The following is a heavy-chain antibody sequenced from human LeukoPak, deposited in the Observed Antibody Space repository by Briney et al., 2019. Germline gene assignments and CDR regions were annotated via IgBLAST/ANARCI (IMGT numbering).Heavy chain of an antibody. CDR1: GYTFTGYY. D-gene: IGHD2-2*01. J-gene: IGHJ4*02. Sequence: WASVKVSCKASGYTFTGYYMHWVRQAPGQGLEWMGWINPNSGGTNYAQKFQGRVTMTRDTSINTAYMELSRLTSDDTAVYYCARGRDLDCSSTSCSMFDYWGQGTLATVSP. CDR2: INPNSGGT. CDR3: ARGRDLDCSSTSCSMFDY. V-gene: IGHV1-2*02.